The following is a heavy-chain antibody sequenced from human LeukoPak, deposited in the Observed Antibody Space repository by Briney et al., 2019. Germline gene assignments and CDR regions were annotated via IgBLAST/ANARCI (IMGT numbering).Heavy chain of an antibody. CDR3: AKAPVTTCSGAYCYPFDY. CDR1: EFTLSSYA. D-gene: IGHD2-21*01. Sequence: GRSLRLSCAASEFTLSSYAMSWVRQAPGKGLEWVSAISVSGNTYHADSVRGRFTISRDSSKNTLYLQMNRLRAEDAAVYYCAKAPVTTCSGAYCYPFDYWGQGTLVTVSS. CDR2: ISVSGNT. J-gene: IGHJ4*02. V-gene: IGHV3-23*01.